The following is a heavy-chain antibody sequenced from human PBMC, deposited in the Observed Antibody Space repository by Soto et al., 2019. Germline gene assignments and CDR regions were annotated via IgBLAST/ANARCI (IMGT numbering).Heavy chain of an antibody. D-gene: IGHD3-9*01. CDR3: ARAYDILTGYYTS. CDR1: GYTFTSYA. J-gene: IGHJ5*02. Sequence: ASVKVSCKASGYTFTSYAMHWVRQAPGQRLEWMGWINAGNGNTKYSQKFQGRVTITRDTSASTAYMELSSLRSEDTAVYYCARAYDILTGYYTSWGQGALVTVSS. CDR2: INAGNGNT. V-gene: IGHV1-3*01.